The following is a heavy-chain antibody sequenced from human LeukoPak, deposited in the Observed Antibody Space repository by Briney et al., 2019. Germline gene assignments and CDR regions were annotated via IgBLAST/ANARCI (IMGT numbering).Heavy chain of an antibody. CDR2: VSGSGGST. J-gene: IGHJ4*02. D-gene: IGHD3-22*01. CDR1: GFTFSSYA. Sequence: GGSLRLSCAASGFTFSSYAMRWVRQAPGKGLEWVSAVSGSGGSTYYADSVKGRFTISRDNSKNTLYLQMNSLRAEDTAIYYCAKERVIVYDTSGYYYRDPFDYWGQGTLVTVSS. CDR3: AKERVIVYDTSGYYYRDPFDY. V-gene: IGHV3-23*01.